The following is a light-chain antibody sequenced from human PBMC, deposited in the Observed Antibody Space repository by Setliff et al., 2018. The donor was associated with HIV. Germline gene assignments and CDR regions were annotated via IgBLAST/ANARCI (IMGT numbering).Light chain of an antibody. Sequence: VLTQPPSASGTPGQRVTISCSGSSSNIGSNTVNWYQQLPGTAPKLLIYANNQRPSGVPDRFSGPKSGTSASLAISGLQSEDEADYYRSTWDDSLNGPVFGTGTKVTVL. J-gene: IGLJ1*01. CDR3: STWDDSLNGPV. V-gene: IGLV1-44*01. CDR2: ANN. CDR1: SSNIGSNT.